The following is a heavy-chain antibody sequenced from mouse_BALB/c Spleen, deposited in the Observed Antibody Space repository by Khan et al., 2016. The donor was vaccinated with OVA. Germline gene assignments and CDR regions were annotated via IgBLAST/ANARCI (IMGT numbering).Heavy chain of an antibody. J-gene: IGHJ1*01. CDR2: INPNNGDT. Sequence: VRLQQSGPELVKPGASVKMSCKASGYTFTDYYMKWLKQSHGKSLEWIGDINPNNGDTFYNQKFKDKATLTVDKSSSTAYMQLNSLTSEDSAVFYCTRGLFDVWGAGTMVTVSS. CDR1: GYTFTDYY. CDR3: TRGLFDV. V-gene: IGHV1-26*01.